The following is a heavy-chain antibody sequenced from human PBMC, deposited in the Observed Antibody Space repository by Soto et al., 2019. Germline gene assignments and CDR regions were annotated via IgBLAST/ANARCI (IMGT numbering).Heavy chain of an antibody. V-gene: IGHV4-59*01. CDR1: GAFISSFY. CDR3: ARTRTTEVAEDAFDL. D-gene: IGHD4-17*01. J-gene: IGHJ3*01. CDR2: ISHTGNT. Sequence: QVQLQESGPGLVKPSETLSLDCTVSGAFISSFYWSWIRQPPGKALEWIGYISHTGNTNYNPSLKSRLSISLHTSKRRFSLKLNSVTAADTASYYCARTRTTEVAEDAFDLWGQGTLVTVSS.